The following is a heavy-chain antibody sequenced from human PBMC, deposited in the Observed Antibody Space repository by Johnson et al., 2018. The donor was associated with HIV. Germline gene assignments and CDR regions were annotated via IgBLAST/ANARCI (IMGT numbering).Heavy chain of an antibody. CDR3: ERDQSEVDAFDI. J-gene: IGHJ3*02. Sequence: MQLVESGGGLVQPGGSPRLSCEASGFTFSSYGMSWVRQAPGKGLEWVANIKQDGSEKYYVDAVQGRFTITRDNDKNSLYLQMNSLRDEDTAVYYCERDQSEVDAFDIWGQGTMVTVSS. CDR2: IKQDGSEK. V-gene: IGHV3-7*01. CDR1: GFTFSSYG.